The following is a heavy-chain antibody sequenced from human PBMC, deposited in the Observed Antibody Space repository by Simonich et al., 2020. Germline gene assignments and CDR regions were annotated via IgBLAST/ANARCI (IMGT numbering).Heavy chain of an antibody. CDR3: AKDMGYCSGGSCYYFDY. CDR1: GFTFDDYA. D-gene: IGHD2-15*01. Sequence: EVQLVESGGGLVQPGRSLRLSCAASGFTFDDYAMHWVRQAPGKGRGGVSGISWNIGSIGHADSVKGRFTISRDNAKNSLYLQMNSLRAEDTALYYCAKDMGYCSGGSCYYFDYWGQGTLVTVSS. J-gene: IGHJ4*02. V-gene: IGHV3-9*01. CDR2: ISWNIGSI.